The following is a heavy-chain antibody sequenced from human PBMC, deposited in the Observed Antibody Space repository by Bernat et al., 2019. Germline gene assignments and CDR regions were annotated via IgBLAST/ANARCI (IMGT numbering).Heavy chain of an antibody. CDR2: INPSGGST. Sequence: QVQLVQSGAEVKKPGASVKVSCKASGYTFTSYYMHWVRQAPGQGLEWMGIINPSGGSTSYAQKFQGRVTMTRDTSTSTVYMELSSLRSEDTAVYYCARSLIAAAGTYNGFDPWGQGTLVTVSS. D-gene: IGHD6-13*01. J-gene: IGHJ5*02. V-gene: IGHV1-46*01. CDR3: ARSLIAAAGTYNGFDP. CDR1: GYTFTSYY.